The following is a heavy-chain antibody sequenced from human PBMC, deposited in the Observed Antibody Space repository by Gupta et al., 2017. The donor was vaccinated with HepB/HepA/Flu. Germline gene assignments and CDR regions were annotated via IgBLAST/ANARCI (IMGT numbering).Heavy chain of an antibody. CDR2: IYYSGSI. CDR1: GGSISSYY. J-gene: IGHJ5*02. Sequence: QVQLQESGPGLVTPSETLSLTCTVSGGSISSYYWSWIRQPPGKGLEWIAYIYYSGSINYNPSLKSRVTISVDTSKNQLSLKLSSVTAADTAVYYCARHKGWFDPWGQGTLVTVSS. V-gene: IGHV4-59*08. CDR3: ARHKGWFDP.